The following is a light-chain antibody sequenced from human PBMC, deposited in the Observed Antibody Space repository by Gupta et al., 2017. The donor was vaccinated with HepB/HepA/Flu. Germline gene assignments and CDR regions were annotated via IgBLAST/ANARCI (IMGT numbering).Light chain of an antibody. V-gene: IGKV3-15*01. J-gene: IGKJ4*01. CDR1: QSVSSN. CDR2: GAS. CDR3: QHYNNWPLT. Sequence: AIRAVSPGERATLSCRASQSVSSNLAWYQQKPGQAPRLLICGASTSATGVPARFSGSGSGTEFTLTISILQSEDFAVYYCQHYNNWPLTFGGGTKAEIK.